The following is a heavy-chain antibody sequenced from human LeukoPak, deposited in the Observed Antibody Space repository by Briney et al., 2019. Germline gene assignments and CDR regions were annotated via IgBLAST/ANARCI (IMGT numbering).Heavy chain of an antibody. CDR2: IYYSGST. D-gene: IGHD4-17*01. CDR3: ARGLRGDAFDI. J-gene: IGHJ3*02. V-gene: IGHV4-59*01. Sequence: SETLSLTCTVSGGSISGYYWRWIRQPPGKGLEWIGYIYYSGSTNYNPSLKSRVTISVDTSKNQFSLKLSSVTAADTAVYYCARGLRGDAFDIWGQGTMVTVSS. CDR1: GGSISGYY.